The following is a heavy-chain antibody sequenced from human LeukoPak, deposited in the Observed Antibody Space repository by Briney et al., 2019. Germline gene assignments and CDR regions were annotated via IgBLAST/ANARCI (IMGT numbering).Heavy chain of an antibody. CDR2: INPNSGGT. J-gene: IGHJ4*02. V-gene: IGHV1-2*02. D-gene: IGHD2-8*01. Sequence: ASVKVSCKASGGTFSSYAINWVRQAPGQGLEWMGWINPNSGGTNYAQKFQGRVTMTRDTSISTAYMELSRLRSDDTAVYYCASATNGFNWGQGTLVTVSS. CDR1: GGTFSSYA. CDR3: ASATNGFN.